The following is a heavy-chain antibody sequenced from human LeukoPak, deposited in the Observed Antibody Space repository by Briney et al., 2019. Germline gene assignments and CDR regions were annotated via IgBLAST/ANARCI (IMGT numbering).Heavy chain of an antibody. Sequence: SETLSLTWTVAGGSISRYYWSWIRQPPGKGLEWVGYIYYSGSTNYNPSLKSRVTISVDTSKNQFSLKLSSVTAADTAVYYCASSIVVVPAAGGNYYYGMDVWGQGTTVIVSS. CDR3: ASSIVVVPAAGGNYYYGMDV. CDR2: IYYSGST. CDR1: GGSISRYY. V-gene: IGHV4-59*01. J-gene: IGHJ6*02. D-gene: IGHD2-2*01.